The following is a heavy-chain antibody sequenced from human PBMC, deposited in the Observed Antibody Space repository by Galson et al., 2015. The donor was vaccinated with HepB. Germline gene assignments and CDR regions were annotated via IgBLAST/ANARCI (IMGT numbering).Heavy chain of an antibody. CDR1: GFTFNNYW. CDR3: ASPDGSYRLGGWLDP. D-gene: IGHD3-16*02. Sequence: SLRLSCAASGFTFNNYWMHWVRQAPGKGLVWVSRINSVGSSTIYADSVKGRFTISRDNAKNTLYLQMNSLSAEDTAVYYCASPDGSYRLGGWLDPWGQGTLVTVSS. V-gene: IGHV3-74*01. J-gene: IGHJ5*02. CDR2: INSVGSST.